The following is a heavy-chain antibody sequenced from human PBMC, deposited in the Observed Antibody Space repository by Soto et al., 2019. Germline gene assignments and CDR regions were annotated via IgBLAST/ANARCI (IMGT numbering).Heavy chain of an antibody. CDR1: GYTFTAHW. CDR2: IYPDDSDT. Sequence: EVQLVQSGAEVKKPGESLEISCKGSGYTFTAHWIAWVRQMPGKRLEWMGLIYPDDSDTRYSPSFQGQVTISADKSSNTAYLQWSSLTASDTAIYYCASLAGDYIGRGFDYWGQGTPVTVSS. J-gene: IGHJ4*02. V-gene: IGHV5-51*01. CDR3: ASLAGDYIGRGFDY. D-gene: IGHD4-17*01.